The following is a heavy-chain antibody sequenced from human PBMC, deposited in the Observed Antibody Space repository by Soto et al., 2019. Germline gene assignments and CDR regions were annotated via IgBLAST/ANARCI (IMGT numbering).Heavy chain of an antibody. V-gene: IGHV3-23*01. CDR2: ISGSGGST. CDR1: GFTFSSYA. Sequence: EVQLLESGGGLVQPGGSLRLSCAASGFTFSSYAMSWVRQAPGKGLEWVSAISGSGGSTYYADSVKGRFTISRDNSKNTLYLQMNSLRAEDTAVYYCAKDTSSSWYDYYYGMDVWGQGTTVTVSS. D-gene: IGHD6-13*01. J-gene: IGHJ6*02. CDR3: AKDTSSSWYDYYYGMDV.